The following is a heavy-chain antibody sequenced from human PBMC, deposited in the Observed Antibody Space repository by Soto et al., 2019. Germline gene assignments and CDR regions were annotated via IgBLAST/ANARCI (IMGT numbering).Heavy chain of an antibody. Sequence: GSLRLSCAASGFTFSSYVMNCVGEAPGKGLEWVSSVSISSSYRYYADSERGRFTVTRDNAKNSLYLQMNSLRVEDTAVYYCARDYYSSNWENGYYYYAMDVWGQGTTVTVSS. CDR2: VSISSSYR. CDR3: ARDYYSSNWENGYYYYAMDV. J-gene: IGHJ6*02. V-gene: IGHV3-21*01. D-gene: IGHD6-13*01. CDR1: GFTFSSYV.